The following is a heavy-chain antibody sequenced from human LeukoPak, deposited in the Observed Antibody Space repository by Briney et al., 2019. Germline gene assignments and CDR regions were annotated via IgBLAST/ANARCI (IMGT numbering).Heavy chain of an antibody. Sequence: GGSLRLSCAASGFTFSSYSMNWVRQAPGKGLEWVSSISSSSSYIYYADSVKGRFTISRDNAKNSLYLQMNSLRAEDTAVYYCAREDRGSGWYPLDYWGQGTLVTVSS. CDR1: GFTFSSYS. CDR2: ISSSSSYI. J-gene: IGHJ4*02. V-gene: IGHV3-21*01. CDR3: AREDRGSGWYPLDY. D-gene: IGHD6-19*01.